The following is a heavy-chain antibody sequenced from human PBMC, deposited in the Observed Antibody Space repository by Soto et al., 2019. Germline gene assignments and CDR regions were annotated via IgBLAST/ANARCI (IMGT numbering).Heavy chain of an antibody. CDR2: IYYSGST. CDR3: ARHQWELLPYFDY. J-gene: IGHJ4*02. V-gene: IGHV4-39*01. CDR1: GGSISSSSYY. Sequence: QLQLQESGPGLVKPSETLSLTCTVSGGSISSSSYYWGWIRQPPGKGLEWIGSIYYSGSTYYNPSLKSRVTTSVDTSKTQFPLNLSSLTAADTAVYYGARHQWELLPYFDYWGQGTLVTVSS. D-gene: IGHD1-26*01.